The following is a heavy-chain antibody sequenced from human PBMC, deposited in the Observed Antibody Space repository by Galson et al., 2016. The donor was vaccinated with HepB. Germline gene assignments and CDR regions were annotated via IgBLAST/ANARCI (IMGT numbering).Heavy chain of an antibody. V-gene: IGHV4-39*01. CDR2: MYHSGRT. CDR3: GRAPDS. Sequence: SETLSLTCTVSGDSTSGGTYYWGWIRQPPGKGLEWIGSMYHSGRTSYNPSLKSRVTISTDTSKNQFSLRLSSVTAADTAVYYCGRAPDSWGQGTLVTVSS. CDR1: GDSTSGGTYY. J-gene: IGHJ5*01.